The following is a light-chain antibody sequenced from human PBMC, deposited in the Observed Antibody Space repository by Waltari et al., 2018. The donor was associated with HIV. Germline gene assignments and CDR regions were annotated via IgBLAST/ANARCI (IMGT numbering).Light chain of an antibody. CDR3: QQYYSNPPT. V-gene: IGKV4-1*01. J-gene: IGKJ1*01. CDR1: QTTFYSSKNKNY. CDR2: WAS. Sequence: DIVMTQSPDSLALSLGEGATINCKSSQTTFYSSKNKNYLAWYQQRPGQTPKLLIYWASTRDSGVPDRFSGSGSGTDFTLTISNLQSEDVAIYFCQQYYSNPPTFGQGTKVEVK.